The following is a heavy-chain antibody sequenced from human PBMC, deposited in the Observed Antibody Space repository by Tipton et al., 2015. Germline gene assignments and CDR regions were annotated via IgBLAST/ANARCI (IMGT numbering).Heavy chain of an antibody. Sequence: SLRLSCAASGFTFSSYAMSWVRQAPGKGLDWVSAISGSAFGTFYADSVKGRFTISRDNAKNSLYLQMNSLRDEDTAVYYCATLVGAPRGYYYYDMDVWGQGTTVTVSS. D-gene: IGHD1-26*01. V-gene: IGHV3-23*01. CDR1: GFTFSSYA. J-gene: IGHJ6*02. CDR2: ISGSAFGT. CDR3: ATLVGAPRGYYYYDMDV.